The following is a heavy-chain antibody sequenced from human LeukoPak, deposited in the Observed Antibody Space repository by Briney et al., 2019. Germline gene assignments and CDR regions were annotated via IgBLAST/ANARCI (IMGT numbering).Heavy chain of an antibody. D-gene: IGHD2-8*01. CDR3: ARARKLVYAFGLPKYYFDY. V-gene: IGHV4-59*08. J-gene: IGHJ4*02. Sequence: SETLSLTCTVSGESISGFYWNWIRQPPGKGLEWIGYIYYSGSTNYNPSLKSRVTISINTSKNQFSLKLSSVTAADTAVYYCARARKLVYAFGLPKYYFDYWGQGTLVTVSS. CDR1: GESISGFY. CDR2: IYYSGST.